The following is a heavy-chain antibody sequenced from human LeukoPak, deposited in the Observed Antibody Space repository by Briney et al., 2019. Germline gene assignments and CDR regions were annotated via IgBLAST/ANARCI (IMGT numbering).Heavy chain of an antibody. CDR1: GYTFTSYG. V-gene: IGHV1-18*01. J-gene: IGHJ4*02. Sequence: ASVKVSCKASGYTFTSYGISWVRQAPGQGLEWMGWISVYNGNTNYTQKVQGRVTMTTETSTSTAYMELRSLRSDDTAVYYCARHYSRGDPDYWGQGTLATVSS. D-gene: IGHD6-19*01. CDR3: ARHYSRGDPDY. CDR2: ISVYNGNT.